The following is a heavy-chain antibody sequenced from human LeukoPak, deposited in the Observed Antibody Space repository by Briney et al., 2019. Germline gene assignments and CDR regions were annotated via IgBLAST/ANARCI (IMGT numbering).Heavy chain of an antibody. Sequence: PGGSLRLSCAASGFTFSSYAMSWVRQAPGKGLEWVSAISGSGGSTYYADSVKGRFTISRDNSKNTLYLQMNSLRAEDTAVYYCANGPVATDSTYYGMDVSGQGTTVTVSS. CDR2: ISGSGGST. J-gene: IGHJ6*02. V-gene: IGHV3-23*01. CDR1: GFTFSSYA. D-gene: IGHD5-12*01. CDR3: ANGPVATDSTYYGMDV.